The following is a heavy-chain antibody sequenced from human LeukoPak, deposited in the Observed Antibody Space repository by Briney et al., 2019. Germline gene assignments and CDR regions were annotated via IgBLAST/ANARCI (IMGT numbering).Heavy chain of an antibody. D-gene: IGHD1-26*01. J-gene: IGHJ3*02. CDR1: GYTFTSYY. CDR2: INPSGGST. CDR3: ARDLRELPRADAFDI. V-gene: IGHV1-46*03. Sequence: ASVKVSCKASGYTFTSYYMHWVRQAPGQGLEWMGIINPSGGSTSYAQKFQGRVTMTRDTSTSTAYKELSSLRSEDTAVYYCARDLRELPRADAFDIWGQGAMVTVSS.